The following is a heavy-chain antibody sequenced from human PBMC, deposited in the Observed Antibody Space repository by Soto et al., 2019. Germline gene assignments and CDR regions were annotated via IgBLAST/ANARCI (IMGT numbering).Heavy chain of an antibody. CDR1: GGTSTRYA. J-gene: IGHJ4*02. CDR3: NRGSEYDFWSGYL. D-gene: IGHD3-3*01. CDR2: IVPMFGTS. V-gene: IGHV1-69*06. Sequence: QERLVQSGAEVRKPGSSVTVSCKVTGGTSTRYAINWVRQAPGQGLEWMGGIVPMFGTSKYAQNFQGRVTITADTSTNIAYMELRSLRSEDTAVYYCNRGSEYDFWSGYLWGQGTLVAVSS.